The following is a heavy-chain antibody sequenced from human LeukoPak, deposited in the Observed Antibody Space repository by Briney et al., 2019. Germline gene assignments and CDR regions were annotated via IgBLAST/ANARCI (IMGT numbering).Heavy chain of an antibody. J-gene: IGHJ4*02. Sequence: PSETLSLTCTVSVGSIISGGYYWSWIRQHPGKGLEWLGYISYRGSTYYTPSPKSRVTISADTSKNQSSLKPRSVTSADTAVYYSARTFKRSPTLAAQGYWGEGSPVTVSS. CDR3: ARTFKRSPTLAAQGY. V-gene: IGHV4-31*03. CDR1: VGSIISGGYY. D-gene: IGHD2-15*01. CDR2: ISYRGST.